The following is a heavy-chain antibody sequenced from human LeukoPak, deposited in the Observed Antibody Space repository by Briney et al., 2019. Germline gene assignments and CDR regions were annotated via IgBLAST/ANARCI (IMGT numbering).Heavy chain of an antibody. J-gene: IGHJ6*03. CDR3: ARDVPQLGVYMDV. CDR2: ISPNSGGT. CDR1: GYTFTDYY. D-gene: IGHD2-2*01. Sequence: ASVKVSCKASGYTFTDYYIHWVRQAPGQGLEWMGWISPNSGGTNYAQKFQGRVTMTRDTSISTAYMELSSLRSDDTAVYYCARDVPQLGVYMDVWGKGTTVTVSS. V-gene: IGHV1-2*02.